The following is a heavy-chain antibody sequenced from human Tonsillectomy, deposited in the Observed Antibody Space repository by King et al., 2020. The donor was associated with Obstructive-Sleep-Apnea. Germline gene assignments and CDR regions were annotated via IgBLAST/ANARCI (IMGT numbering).Heavy chain of an antibody. V-gene: IGHV1-2*02. CDR1: GYTFSGYY. CDR3: ARNSGYDYYFDY. CDR2: INPDTGDT. D-gene: IGHD5-12*01. J-gene: IGHJ4*02. Sequence: QLVQSGAEVKKPGASVKVSCKASGYTFSGYYMHWVRQAPGQGLEWMGWINPDTGDTNLAQNFQGRVTMTRDTSISTAYMELRRLRSDDTAVYYCARNSGYDYYFDYWSQGTLATVSS.